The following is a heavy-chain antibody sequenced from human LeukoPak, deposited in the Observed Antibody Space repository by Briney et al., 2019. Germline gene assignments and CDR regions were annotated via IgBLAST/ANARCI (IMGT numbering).Heavy chain of an antibody. D-gene: IGHD3-22*01. CDR1: GYSISSGYY. V-gene: IGHV4-38-2*02. Sequence: SETLSLTCTVSGYSISSGYYWGWIRQPPGKGLEWIGSIYYSGSTYYNPSLKSRVTISVDTSKNQFSLKLSSVTAADTAVYYCARGSILLRNAFDIWGQGTMVTVSS. CDR2: IYYSGST. CDR3: ARGSILLRNAFDI. J-gene: IGHJ3*02.